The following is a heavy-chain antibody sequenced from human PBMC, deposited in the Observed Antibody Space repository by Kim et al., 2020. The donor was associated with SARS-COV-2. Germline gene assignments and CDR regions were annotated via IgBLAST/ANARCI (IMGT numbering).Heavy chain of an antibody. D-gene: IGHD4-4*01. CDR1: SDSMSRYY. CDR2: IFYSGST. V-gene: IGHV4-59*01. J-gene: IGHJ4*02. CDR3: SRSGGRASHYQSDY. Sequence: SETLSLTCTVSSDSMSRYYWSWIRQLPGKGLEWIGYIFYSGSTNYNPSLKSRVTISWDTSRNQFSLDLTSVIDADTAVYYCSRSGGRASHYQSDYCGQ.